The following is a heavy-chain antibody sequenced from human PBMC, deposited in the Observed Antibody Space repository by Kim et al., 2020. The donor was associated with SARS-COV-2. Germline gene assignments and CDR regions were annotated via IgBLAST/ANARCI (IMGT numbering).Heavy chain of an antibody. D-gene: IGHD3-10*01. V-gene: IGHV3-30*02. CDR3: AKDQGSGSYPNWFDP. J-gene: IGHJ5*02. Sequence: ADYMRGRFPISRDVSKNTVYLQISSLRAEDTAVYYCAKDQGSGSYPNWFDPWGQGTLVTVSS.